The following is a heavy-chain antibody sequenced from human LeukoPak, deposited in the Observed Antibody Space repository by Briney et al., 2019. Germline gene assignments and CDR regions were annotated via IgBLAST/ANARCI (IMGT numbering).Heavy chain of an antibody. CDR3: ARAMGSSWYGYYGMDV. J-gene: IGHJ6*02. D-gene: IGHD6-13*01. V-gene: IGHV4-59*01. CDR1: GGSISSYY. CDR2: IYYSGST. Sequence: PSETLSLTCTVSGGSISSYYWSWIRQPPGKGLEWIGYIYYSGSTNYNPSLKSRVTISVDTSKNQFSLKLSFVTAADTAVYYCARAMGSSWYGYYGMDVWGQGTTVTVSS.